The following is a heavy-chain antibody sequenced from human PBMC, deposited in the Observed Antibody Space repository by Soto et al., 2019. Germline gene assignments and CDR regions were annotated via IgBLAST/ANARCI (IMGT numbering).Heavy chain of an antibody. V-gene: IGHV4-34*01. CDR3: ARAYLMITFGGALPYYFDY. D-gene: IGHD3-16*01. CDR2: INHRGST. J-gene: IGHJ4*02. CDR1: GGSFSGYY. Sequence: SETLSLTCAVYGGSFSGYYWSWIRQPPGKGLEWIGEINHRGSTNYNPSLKSRVTISVDTSKNQFSLKLSSVTAADTAVYYCARAYLMITFGGALPYYFDYWGQGTLVTVSS.